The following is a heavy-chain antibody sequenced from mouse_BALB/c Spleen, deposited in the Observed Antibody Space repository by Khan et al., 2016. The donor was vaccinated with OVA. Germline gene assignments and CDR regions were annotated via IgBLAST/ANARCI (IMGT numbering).Heavy chain of an antibody. Sequence: QVQLQQSGAELARPGASVKLSCKASGYTFTSYWMQWIKQRPGQGLEWIGAIYPGDGDTRYTQKFKGKATLTADKSSSTAYLQISSLASEDSAVYYCARTGGSYDGYYGYFDVWGAGTTVTVSS. CDR2: IYPGDGDT. J-gene: IGHJ1*01. V-gene: IGHV1-87*01. D-gene: IGHD2-3*01. CDR1: GYTFTSYW. CDR3: ARTGGSYDGYYGYFDV.